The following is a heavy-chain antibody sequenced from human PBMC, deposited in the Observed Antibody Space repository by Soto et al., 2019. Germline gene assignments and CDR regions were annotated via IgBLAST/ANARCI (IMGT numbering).Heavy chain of an antibody. CDR2: IYYSGAT. Sequence: PSETLSLTCTVSGDSIRSSSDYWGWVRQPPGKGLEWIGSIYYSGATFYNPSLKSRVTISVDRSKNQFSLKLSSVTAADTAVYYCARRWGRTFDYWGQGTLVTVSS. D-gene: IGHD7-27*01. CDR3: ARRWGRTFDY. J-gene: IGHJ4*02. V-gene: IGHV4-39*07. CDR1: GDSIRSSSDY.